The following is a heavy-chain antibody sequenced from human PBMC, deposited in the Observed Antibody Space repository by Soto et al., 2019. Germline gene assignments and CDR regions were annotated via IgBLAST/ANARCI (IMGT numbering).Heavy chain of an antibody. Sequence: PSETLSLTCTVSGGSISSYHWSWIRQSPGKGLEWIGYTSNSAPTIYNPSLKSRVTISADTSKNQFSLRLSSVTAADTAVYFCARDRVESGYPEYFQHWGQGTLVTVSS. CDR2: TSNSAPT. D-gene: IGHD3-22*01. CDR1: GGSISSYH. V-gene: IGHV4-4*08. J-gene: IGHJ1*01. CDR3: ARDRVESGYPEYFQH.